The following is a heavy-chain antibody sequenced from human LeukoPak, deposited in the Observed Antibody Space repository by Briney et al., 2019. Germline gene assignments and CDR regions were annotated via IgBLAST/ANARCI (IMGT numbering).Heavy chain of an antibody. D-gene: IGHD3-9*01. CDR3: ATYSSNYDILTGYYY. Sequence: GGSLRLSGEASGFTFSSYVMHWVRQAPGKGLEWVAAISYDGSNKYYADSVKGRFTISRDNSKNTLYLQMNSLRAEDTAVYYCATYSSNYDILTGYYYWGQGTLVTVSS. CDR2: ISYDGSNK. V-gene: IGHV3-30*03. CDR1: GFTFSSYV. J-gene: IGHJ4*02.